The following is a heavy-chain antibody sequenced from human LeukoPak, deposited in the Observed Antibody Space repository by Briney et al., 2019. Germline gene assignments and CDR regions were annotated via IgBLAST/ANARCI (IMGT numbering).Heavy chain of an antibody. CDR1: GFTVSSSY. CDR2: MYSGGTT. V-gene: IGHV3-66*01. J-gene: IGHJ4*02. CDR3: ARAVSGRFDY. Sequence: GGSLRLSCTGSGFTVSSSYMSWVRQTPGKGLEWVSVMYSGGTTYYADSVKGRFTISRDSSKNTVNLQMNSLRAEDTAVYYCARAVSGRFDYWGQGTLVTVSS. D-gene: IGHD6-19*01.